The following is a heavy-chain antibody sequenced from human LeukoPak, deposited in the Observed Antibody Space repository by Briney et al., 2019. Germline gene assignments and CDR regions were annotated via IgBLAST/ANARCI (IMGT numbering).Heavy chain of an antibody. V-gene: IGHV4-39*07. J-gene: IGHJ6*03. CDR2: IYTSGST. CDR1: GGSISSSSYY. D-gene: IGHD3-10*01. CDR3: AREGWLLWFGEFNYYMDV. Sequence: PSETLSLTCTVSGGSISSSSYYWGWIRQPPGKGLEWIGRIYTSGSTNYNPSLKSRVTMSVDTSKNQFSLKLSSVTAADTAVYYCAREGWLLWFGEFNYYMDVWGKGTTVTISS.